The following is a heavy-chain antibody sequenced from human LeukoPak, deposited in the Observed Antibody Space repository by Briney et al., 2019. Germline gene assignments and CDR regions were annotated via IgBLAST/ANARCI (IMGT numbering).Heavy chain of an antibody. J-gene: IGHJ3*02. CDR1: GGSFSGYY. V-gene: IGHV4-34*01. CDR2: INHSGST. D-gene: IGHD1-7*01. Sequence: PSETLSLTCAVYGGSFSGYYWSWIRQPPGKGLEWIGEINHSGSTNYNPSLKSRVTISVDTSKNQFSLKLSSVTAADTAVYYCARSSGWNYFIYSDAFDIWGQGTMVTVSS. CDR3: ARSSGWNYFIYSDAFDI.